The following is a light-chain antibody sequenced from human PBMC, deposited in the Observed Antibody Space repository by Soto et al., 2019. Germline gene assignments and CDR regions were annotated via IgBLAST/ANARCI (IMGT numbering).Light chain of an antibody. CDR2: AIS. Sequence: EVVLTQSPGTLSLSPGERATLSCRASQSVNSKYLAWYQQKPGQAPRLLMYAISSRAAGIPDRFSGSGSGTDFTLTISRLEPEDLAVYYCQQYDNSHLTFGGGTTVEI. CDR1: QSVNSKY. CDR3: QQYDNSHLT. J-gene: IGKJ4*01. V-gene: IGKV3-20*01.